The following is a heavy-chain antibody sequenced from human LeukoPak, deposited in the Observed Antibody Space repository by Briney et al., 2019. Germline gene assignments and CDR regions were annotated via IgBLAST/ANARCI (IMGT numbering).Heavy chain of an antibody. CDR1: GFXFTSYG. J-gene: IGHJ3*02. D-gene: IGHD5-18*01. CDR2: MSYDGSNK. V-gene: IGHV3-30*18. CDR3: GKARGSYGINDAFDI. Sequence: PGGSLRLSCAASGFXFTSYGIHWVRQAPGKGLEWVAVMSYDGSNKYYADSVKGRFTISRDNSKNTLYLQMNSLTAEDTAVYYCGKARGSYGINDAFDIWGQGTMVTVSS.